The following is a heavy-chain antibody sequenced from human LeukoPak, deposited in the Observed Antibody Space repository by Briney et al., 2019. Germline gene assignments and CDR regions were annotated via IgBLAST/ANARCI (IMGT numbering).Heavy chain of an antibody. J-gene: IGHJ6*03. V-gene: IGHV4-59*08. CDR3: ARLSVVPAAMQFYYYYHMDV. D-gene: IGHD2-2*01. CDR2: IFYSGST. Sequence: SETLSLTCTVSGGSISSFYWSWVRQPPGTGLEWIGYIFYSGSTNYSTSITSRVTILVDTSKNQFSLKLSSVTAADTAVYYCARLSVVPAAMQFYYYYHMDVWGKGTTVTVSS. CDR1: GGSISSFY.